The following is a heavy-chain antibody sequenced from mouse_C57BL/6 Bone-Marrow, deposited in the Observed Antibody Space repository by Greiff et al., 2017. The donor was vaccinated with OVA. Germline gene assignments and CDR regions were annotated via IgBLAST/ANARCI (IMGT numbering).Heavy chain of an antibody. D-gene: IGHD1-1*01. CDR1: GFNIKDDY. V-gene: IGHV14-4*01. Sequence: EVQRVESGAELVRPGASVKLSCTASGFNIKDDYMHWVKQRPEQGLEWIGWIDPENGDTEYASKFQGKATITADTSSNTAYLQLSSLTAEDTAVYYCTTRGYGSSFLYWYFDVWGTGTTVTVSS. J-gene: IGHJ1*03. CDR2: IDPENGDT. CDR3: TTRGYGSSFLYWYFDV.